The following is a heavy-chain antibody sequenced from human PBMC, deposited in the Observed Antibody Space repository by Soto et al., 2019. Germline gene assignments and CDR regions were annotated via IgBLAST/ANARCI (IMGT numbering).Heavy chain of an antibody. Sequence: SETLSHTCTVSGGSVSSANYYWGWILQPPGKGLEWIGSIYYSGNTNYNPSLNSRVTISVDTSKNQFSLRLSSVTAADTAVYYCARVSGSYSHVYYFYYWGQGTLVTDSS. CDR1: GGSVSSANYY. CDR3: ARVSGSYSHVYYFYY. CDR2: IYYSGNT. V-gene: IGHV4-61*01. J-gene: IGHJ4*02. D-gene: IGHD1-26*01.